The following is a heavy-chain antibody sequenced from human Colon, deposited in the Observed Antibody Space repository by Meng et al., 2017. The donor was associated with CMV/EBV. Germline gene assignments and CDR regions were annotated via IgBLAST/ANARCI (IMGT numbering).Heavy chain of an antibody. CDR2: IYYTGTT. CDR3: AREVLGFCTSDSCYSAFDV. D-gene: IGHD2-2*02. V-gene: IGHV4-30-4*08. Sequence: SETLSLTCTVSGGTTSSGDYYWTWIRQPPGKGLEWIGNIYYTGTTHYNPSLESRVAISLDTSKNQFSLNLRSVTAADSAVYYCAREVLGFCTSDSCYSAFDVWGRGTTVTVSS. CDR1: GGTTSSGDYY. J-gene: IGHJ6*02.